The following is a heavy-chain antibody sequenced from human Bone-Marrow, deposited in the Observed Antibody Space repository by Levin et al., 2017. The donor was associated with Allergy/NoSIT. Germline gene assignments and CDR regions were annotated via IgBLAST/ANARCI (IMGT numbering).Heavy chain of an antibody. CDR1: GGSFSGYY. CDR2: INHSGST. Sequence: SETLSLTCAVYGGSFSGYYWSWIRQPPGKGLEWIGEINHSGSTNYNPSLKSRVTISVDTSKNQFSLKLSSVTAAGTAVYYCARGRVGIVVPAAILSLLPSHFDYWGQGTLVTVSS. V-gene: IGHV4-34*01. CDR3: ARGRVGIVVPAAILSLLPSHFDY. D-gene: IGHD2-2*02. J-gene: IGHJ4*02.